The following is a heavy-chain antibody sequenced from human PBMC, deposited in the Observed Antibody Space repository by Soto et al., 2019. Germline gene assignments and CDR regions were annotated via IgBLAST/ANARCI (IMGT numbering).Heavy chain of an antibody. V-gene: IGHV3-64D*06. D-gene: IGHD4-4*01. CDR3: VKDGAVTFSGWFFEY. Sequence: PGGSLRLSCSASGFPFSRFAIHWVRQAPGKGLVYVSGISFNGGDTYHADSVKGRFSISRDNSKNTVYLQMSSLRAEDTAVYYCVKDGAVTFSGWFFEYWGKGSQVTVSS. J-gene: IGHJ4*02. CDR1: GFPFSRFA. CDR2: ISFNGGDT.